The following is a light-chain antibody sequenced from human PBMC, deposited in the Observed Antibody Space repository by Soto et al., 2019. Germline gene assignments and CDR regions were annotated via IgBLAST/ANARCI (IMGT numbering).Light chain of an antibody. CDR2: GAS. CDR1: QSVSSSY. V-gene: IGKV3-20*01. Sequence: LVLSQSPGTLALSPGERATLSCRASQSVSSSYLAWSQQKPGQAPRLLIYGASSRATGIPDRFSGSGSGTDFTLTISRLEPEDFAVYDCQQYGSPPTFGQGTKVDIK. CDR3: QQYGSPPT. J-gene: IGKJ1*01.